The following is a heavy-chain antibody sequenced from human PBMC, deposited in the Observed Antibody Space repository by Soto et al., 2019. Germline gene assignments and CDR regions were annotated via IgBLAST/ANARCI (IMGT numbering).Heavy chain of an antibody. V-gene: IGHV4-39*01. CDR3: ARRGSSSWYGY. J-gene: IGHJ4*02. D-gene: IGHD6-13*01. CDR1: GGPIGTRCYH. Sequence: PSDSLSLPSTFSGGPIGTRCYHWGWPRHPPVKGLEWIGSIYYSGSTYYNPSLKSRVTISVDTSKNQFSLKLSSVTAADTAVYYCARRGSSSWYGYWGQGTLVTVSS. CDR2: IYYSGST.